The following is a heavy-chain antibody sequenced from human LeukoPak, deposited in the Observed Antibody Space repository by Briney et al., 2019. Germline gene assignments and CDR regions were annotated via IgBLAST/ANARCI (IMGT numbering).Heavy chain of an antibody. CDR1: GFTFSSYS. Sequence: GGSLRLSCAASGFTFSSYSMNWVRQAPGKGLEWVSYISSSSTTIRYADSVKGRFTISRDNAKNSLYLQMNSLKAEDTAVYYCAPEEMATLYFDYWGQGTLVTVSS. CDR3: APEEMATLYFDY. J-gene: IGHJ4*02. D-gene: IGHD5-24*01. V-gene: IGHV3-48*01. CDR2: ISSSSTTI.